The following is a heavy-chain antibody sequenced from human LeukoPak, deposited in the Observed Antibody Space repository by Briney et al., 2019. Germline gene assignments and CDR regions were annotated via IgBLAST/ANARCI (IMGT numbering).Heavy chain of an antibody. CDR2: IYYSGST. Sequence: SETLSLTCTVSGGSISSSSYYWGWIRQPPGKGLEWIGSIYYSGSTYYNPSLKGRVTISVDTSKNQFSLKLSSVTAADTAVYYCARDQVLAAAGTGPSFNYWGQGTLVTVSS. CDR3: ARDQVLAAAGTGPSFNY. D-gene: IGHD6-13*01. CDR1: GGSISSSSYY. V-gene: IGHV4-39*07. J-gene: IGHJ4*02.